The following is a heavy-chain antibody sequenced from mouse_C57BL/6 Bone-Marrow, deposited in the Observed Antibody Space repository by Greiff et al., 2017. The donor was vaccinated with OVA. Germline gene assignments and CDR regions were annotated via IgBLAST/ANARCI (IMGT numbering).Heavy chain of an antibody. CDR2: ISSGSSTI. CDR3: ARTLPYAMDY. V-gene: IGHV5-17*01. Sequence: EVKLMESGGGLVKPGGSLKLSCAASGFTFSDYGMHWVRQAPEKGLGWVSYISSGSSTIYYADTVKGRFTISRGNAKNPLFLQMTSLRSEDTAMYYCARTLPYAMDYWGQGTSVTVSS. J-gene: IGHJ4*01. CDR1: GFTFSDYG.